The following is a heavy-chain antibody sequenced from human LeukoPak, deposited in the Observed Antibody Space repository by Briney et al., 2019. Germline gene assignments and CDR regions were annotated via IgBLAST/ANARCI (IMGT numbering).Heavy chain of an antibody. CDR3: ARSVVRGIQPLYYFDY. V-gene: IGHV3-11*04. CDR1: GFTFSDSY. Sequence: GGSLRLSCAASGFTFSDSYMTWIRQAPGKGLEWVSYISNSGSSIYYADSVKGRFTTSRDNAKNSLYLQMNSLSPEDTAVYYCARSVVRGIQPLYYFDYWGQGTLVTVSS. D-gene: IGHD3-10*01. J-gene: IGHJ4*02. CDR2: ISNSGSSI.